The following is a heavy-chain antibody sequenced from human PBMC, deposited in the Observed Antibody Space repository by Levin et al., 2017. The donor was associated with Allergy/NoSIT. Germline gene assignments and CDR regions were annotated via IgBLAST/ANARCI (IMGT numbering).Heavy chain of an antibody. CDR3: AKKQGGTSGFSFDV. D-gene: IGHD1/OR15-1a*01. V-gene: IGHV3-23*01. CDR1: GFTISEYA. CDR2: ITGGGFNT. Sequence: PGGSLRLSCAVSGFTISEYAMAWVRQAPGKGLEWVSVITGGGFNTYYGDSVKGRFTVSRDDSKDTLYLELNSLGGEDTAVSYCAKKQGGTSGFSFDVWGQGTMDTVSS. J-gene: IGHJ3*01.